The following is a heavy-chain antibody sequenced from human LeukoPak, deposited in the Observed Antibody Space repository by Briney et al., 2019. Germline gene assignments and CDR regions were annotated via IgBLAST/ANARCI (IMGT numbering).Heavy chain of an antibody. CDR1: GYTFTGYY. J-gene: IGHJ5*02. Sequence: GASVKVSCKASGYTFTGYYMHWVRQAPGQGLEWMGRINPNSGGTNYAQKFQGGVTMTRDTSISTAYRELSRLRSDDTAVYYCARGYDHSSSWYNWFDPWGQGTLVTVSS. CDR3: ARGYDHSSSWYNWFDP. D-gene: IGHD6-13*01. V-gene: IGHV1-2*06. CDR2: INPNSGGT.